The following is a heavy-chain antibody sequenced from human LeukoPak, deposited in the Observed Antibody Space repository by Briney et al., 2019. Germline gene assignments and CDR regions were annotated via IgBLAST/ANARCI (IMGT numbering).Heavy chain of an antibody. CDR2: ISSSGSTI. V-gene: IGHV3-11*04. CDR1: GFTFSDYY. D-gene: IGHD3-22*01. CDR3: ARDCSESGGHYYKIGLDY. Sequence: GGSLRLSCAASGFTFSDYYMSWIRQAPGKGLEWVSYISSSGSTIYYADSVKGRFTISRDNAKNSLYLQMNSLRVEDTAVYYCARDCSESGGHYYKIGLDYWGQGTLVTVSS. J-gene: IGHJ4*02.